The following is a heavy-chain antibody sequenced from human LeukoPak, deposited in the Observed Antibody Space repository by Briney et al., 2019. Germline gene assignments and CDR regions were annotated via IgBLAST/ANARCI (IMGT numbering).Heavy chain of an antibody. Sequence: PGGSLRLSCAASGFTVSSNYMSWVRLAPGKGLEWVSVIYSGGSTYYAESVKGRFTISRDNSKNTLYLQMNSLRAEDTAVYYCARGRGSTSCYYFDYWGQGTLVTVSS. J-gene: IGHJ4*02. D-gene: IGHD2-2*01. CDR1: GFTVSSNY. CDR2: IYSGGST. CDR3: ARGRGSTSCYYFDY. V-gene: IGHV3-53*01.